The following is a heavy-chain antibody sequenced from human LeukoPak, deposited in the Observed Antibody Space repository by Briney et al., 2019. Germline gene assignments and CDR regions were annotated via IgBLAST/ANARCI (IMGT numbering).Heavy chain of an antibody. D-gene: IGHD3-3*01. J-gene: IGHJ4*02. Sequence: ASVKVSCKASGGTFSSYAISWVRQAPGQGLEWMGGIIPIFGTANYAQKFQGRVTITADKSTSTAYMELSSLRSEDTAVYYCARSYYDFWSGYLFPYYFDYWGQGTLVTVSS. CDR1: GGTFSSYA. V-gene: IGHV1-69*06. CDR2: IIPIFGTA. CDR3: ARSYYDFWSGYLFPYYFDY.